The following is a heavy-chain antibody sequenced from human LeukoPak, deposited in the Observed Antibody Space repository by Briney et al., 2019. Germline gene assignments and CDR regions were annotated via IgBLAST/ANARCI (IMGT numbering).Heavy chain of an antibody. CDR1: GFTFSSYG. CDR3: ARGWELLYWYGMDV. CDR2: IWYDGSNK. V-gene: IGHV3-33*01. Sequence: GGSLRLSCAASGFTFSSYGMHWVRQAPGKGLEWVAVIWYDGSNKYYADSVKGRFTISRDNSKNTLYLQMNSLRAEDTAVYYCARGWELLYWYGMDVWGQGPTVTVSS. J-gene: IGHJ6*02. D-gene: IGHD1-26*01.